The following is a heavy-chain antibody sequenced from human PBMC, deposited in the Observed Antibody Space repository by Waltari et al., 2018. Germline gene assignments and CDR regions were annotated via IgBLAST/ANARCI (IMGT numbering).Heavy chain of an antibody. CDR2: IYPGDSDT. V-gene: IGHV5-51*03. Sequence: EVQLVQSGAEVKKPGESLKISCKGSGYSFTSYWIGWVRQMPGQGLEWMGIIYPGDSDTRYSPSFQGQVTISADKSISTAYLQWSSLKASDTAMYYCARTPHGGGYESTYYYYGMDVWGQGTTVTVSS. D-gene: IGHD5-12*01. J-gene: IGHJ6*02. CDR1: GYSFTSYW. CDR3: ARTPHGGGYESTYYYYGMDV.